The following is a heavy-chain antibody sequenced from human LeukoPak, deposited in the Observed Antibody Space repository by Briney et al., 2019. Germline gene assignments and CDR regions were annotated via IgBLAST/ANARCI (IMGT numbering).Heavy chain of an antibody. Sequence: SETLSLTCAVYGGSFSGYYWSWIRQPPGKGLEWIGEINHSGSTNYNPSLKSRVTISIDTSKNQFSLKLSSVTAADTAVYYCARRGYSGDYFDYWGQGTLVTVSS. D-gene: IGHD5-12*01. CDR1: GGSFSGYY. CDR3: ARRGYSGDYFDY. CDR2: INHSGST. J-gene: IGHJ4*02. V-gene: IGHV4-34*01.